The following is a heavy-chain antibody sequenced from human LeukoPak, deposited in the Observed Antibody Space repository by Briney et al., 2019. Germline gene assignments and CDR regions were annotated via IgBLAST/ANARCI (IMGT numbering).Heavy chain of an antibody. CDR3: ARGAYSFDC. Sequence: PSETLSLTCTVSGGSITGSHWSWLRQSAGKGLEWIGRIYSSGTTNYNPSLKSRVTTSLDTSKNQFSLRLSSVTAADTAVYYCARGAYSFDCWGQGTLVTVSS. CDR1: GGSITGSH. V-gene: IGHV4-4*07. J-gene: IGHJ4*02. CDR2: IYSSGTT. D-gene: IGHD2-15*01.